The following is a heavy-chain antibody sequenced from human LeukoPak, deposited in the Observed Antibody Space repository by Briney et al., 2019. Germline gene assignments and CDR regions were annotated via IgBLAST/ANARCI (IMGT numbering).Heavy chain of an antibody. D-gene: IGHD3-10*02. V-gene: IGHV3-48*03. J-gene: IGHJ6*04. Sequence: GGSLRLSCAASGFTFSSYEMNWVRQAPGKGLEWVSYISSSGSTMYYADSVKGRFAISRDNAKNSLYLQMNSLRAEDTAVYYCAELGITMIGGVWGKGTTVTISS. CDR1: GFTFSSYE. CDR2: ISSSGSTM. CDR3: AELGITMIGGV.